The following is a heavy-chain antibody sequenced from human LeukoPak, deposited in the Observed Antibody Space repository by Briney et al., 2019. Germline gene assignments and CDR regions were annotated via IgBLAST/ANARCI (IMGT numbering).Heavy chain of an antibody. Sequence: SETLSLTCTVSGGSSSDTTYYWTWIRQPPGKGLERIASIYFSETKYNPSLKSRATISIDRSKNQFSLNLPSVTAADTAVYYCARDRIWNDAGHDPFDIWGQGTMVTVSS. CDR2: IYFSET. J-gene: IGHJ3*02. CDR3: ARDRIWNDAGHDPFDI. CDR1: GGSSSDTTYY. V-gene: IGHV4-39*07. D-gene: IGHD1-1*01.